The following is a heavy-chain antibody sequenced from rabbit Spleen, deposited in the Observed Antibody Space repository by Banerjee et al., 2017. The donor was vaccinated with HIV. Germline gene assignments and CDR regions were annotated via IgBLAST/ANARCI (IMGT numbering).Heavy chain of an antibody. D-gene: IGHD1-1*01. Sequence: QQLEESGGDLVKPGASLTLTCTASGFSFSSGDYICWVRQAPGKGPEWIACIYTGSSGSTYYANWAKGRFTISKTSSTTVTLQMTSLTAADTATYFCGRDSAFAKSLGFYWGYFTLWGPGTLVTVS. J-gene: IGHJ4*01. V-gene: IGHV1S40*01. CDR3: GRDSAFAKSLGFYWGYFTL. CDR1: GFSFSSGDY. CDR2: IYTGSSGST.